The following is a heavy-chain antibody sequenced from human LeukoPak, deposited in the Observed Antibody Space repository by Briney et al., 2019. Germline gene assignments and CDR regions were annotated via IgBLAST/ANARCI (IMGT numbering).Heavy chain of an antibody. Sequence: GGSLRLSCAASGFTFSSYGMHWVRQAPGKGLEWVAVIWYDGSNKYYANSVKGRFTISRDNSKNTLYLQMNSLRAEDTAVYYCAKGFTRIAAAGTLDYWGRGTLVTVSS. CDR1: GFTFSSYG. J-gene: IGHJ4*02. CDR3: AKGFTRIAAAGTLDY. V-gene: IGHV3-33*06. D-gene: IGHD6-13*01. CDR2: IWYDGSNK.